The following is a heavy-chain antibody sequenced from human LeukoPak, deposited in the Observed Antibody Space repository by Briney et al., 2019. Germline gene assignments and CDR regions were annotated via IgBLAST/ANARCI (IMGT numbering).Heavy chain of an antibody. V-gene: IGHV3-74*01. J-gene: IGHJ3*02. CDR2: IGSVGSDT. Sequence: KPGGSLRLSCAASGFPFSDYYIYWIRQAPGKGLVWVSRIGSVGSDTIYADSVKGRFTISRDNAKNTLYLQMNSLRAEDTAVYYCARGGDFHAFDIWGQGTMVTVSS. D-gene: IGHD3-16*01. CDR1: GFPFSDYY. CDR3: ARGGDFHAFDI.